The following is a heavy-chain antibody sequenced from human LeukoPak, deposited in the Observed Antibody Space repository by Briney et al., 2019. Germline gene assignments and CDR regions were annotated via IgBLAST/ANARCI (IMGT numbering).Heavy chain of an antibody. Sequence: GASVKVSCKASGGTFSSYAISWVRQAPGQGLEWMGRIIPILGIANYTQKFQGRVTITADKSTSTAYMELSSLRSEDTAVYYCARDSGTPPLIAVAVDYGMDVWGQGTTVTVSS. CDR2: IIPILGIA. V-gene: IGHV1-69*04. CDR3: ARDSGTPPLIAVAVDYGMDV. CDR1: GGTFSSYA. D-gene: IGHD6-19*01. J-gene: IGHJ6*02.